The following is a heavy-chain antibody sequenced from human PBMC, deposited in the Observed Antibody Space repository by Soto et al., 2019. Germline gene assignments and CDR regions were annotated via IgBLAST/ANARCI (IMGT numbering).Heavy chain of an antibody. V-gene: IGHV3-23*01. J-gene: IGHJ4*02. CDR1: VFTFISYA. CDR3: ANESPIVDPWQLTSYDDY. D-gene: IGHD6-13*01. CDR2: ISGSGGST. Sequence: PGGSLRLSCASSVFTFISYAMSWVRQAPGKGLEWVSAISGSGGSTYYADSVKGRFTISRDNSKNTLYLQMNSLRAEDTAVYYCANESPIVDPWQLTSYDDYWGRGIMVTVSS.